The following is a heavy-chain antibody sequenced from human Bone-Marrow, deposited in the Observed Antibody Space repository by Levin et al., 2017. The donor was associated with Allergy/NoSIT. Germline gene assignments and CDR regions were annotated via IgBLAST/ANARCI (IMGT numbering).Heavy chain of an antibody. J-gene: IGHJ4*02. CDR3: ARHGRYSSGGAYFDQ. Sequence: PGESLKISCKGTGSNFATSWIGWVRQMPGKGLEWMGIIWPDDSETRYSPSFQGQVTISADKSINTAYLQWSSVEASDTAIYYCARHGRYSSGGAYFDQWGQGTLVIVSS. V-gene: IGHV5-51*01. D-gene: IGHD6-19*01. CDR1: GSNFATSW. CDR2: IWPDDSET.